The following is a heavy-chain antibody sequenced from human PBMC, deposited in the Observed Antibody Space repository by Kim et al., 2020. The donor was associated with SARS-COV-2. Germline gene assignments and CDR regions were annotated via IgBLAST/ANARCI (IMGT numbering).Heavy chain of an antibody. J-gene: IGHJ4*02. CDR2: I. V-gene: IGHV3-21*01. D-gene: IGHD5-12*01. CDR3: ATRGWDSGYDL. Sequence: IYYADSVKVRFTISRDNAKNSLFLQMDSLRVEDTAVYYCATRGWDSGYDLWGQGTLVTVSS.